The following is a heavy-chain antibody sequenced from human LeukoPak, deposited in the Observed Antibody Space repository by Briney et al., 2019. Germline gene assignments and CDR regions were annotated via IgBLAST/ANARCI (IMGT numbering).Heavy chain of an antibody. CDR2: IYTSGST. Sequence: PSETLSLTCTVSGGPISSYYWSWIRQPAGKGLEWIGRIYTSGSTNYNPSLKSRVTMSVDTSKSQFSLKLSSVTAADTAVYDCARDFLSYYDSSGYSALDYWGQGTLVTVSS. V-gene: IGHV4-4*07. D-gene: IGHD3-22*01. CDR1: GGPISSYY. CDR3: ARDFLSYYDSSGYSALDY. J-gene: IGHJ4*02.